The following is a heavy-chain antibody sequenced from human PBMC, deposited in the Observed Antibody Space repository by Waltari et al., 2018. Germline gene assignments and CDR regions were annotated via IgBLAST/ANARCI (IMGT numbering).Heavy chain of an antibody. Sequence: QVQLQESGPGLVKPSETLSLTCAVSGYSISSGYYWGWIRQPPGKGLEWIGSIYHSGSTYYNPALKSRVTISVDTSKNQFSLKLSSVTAADTAVYYCGWSMSYDILTGYYTHLDYWGQGTLVTVSS. CDR2: IYHSGST. J-gene: IGHJ4*02. V-gene: IGHV4-38-2*01. CDR3: GWSMSYDILTGYYTHLDY. D-gene: IGHD3-9*01. CDR1: GYSISSGYY.